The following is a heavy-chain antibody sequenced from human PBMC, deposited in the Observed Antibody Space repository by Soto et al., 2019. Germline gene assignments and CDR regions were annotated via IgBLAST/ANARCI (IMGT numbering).Heavy chain of an antibody. CDR3: AKEKATRGYSFLVDY. D-gene: IGHD5-18*01. V-gene: IGHV3-30*18. J-gene: IGHJ4*02. CDR1: GVTFSSYG. CDR2: ISYDGTNK. Sequence: QVQLVESGVGVVQPGRSLRLSSAASGVTFSSYGMHWVREAPGKGLEWVAVISYDGTNKYYADSVKGRFTISRDDSKNTLYLQMNSLRPEDTAVYYCAKEKATRGYSFLVDYWGQGTLVTVSS.